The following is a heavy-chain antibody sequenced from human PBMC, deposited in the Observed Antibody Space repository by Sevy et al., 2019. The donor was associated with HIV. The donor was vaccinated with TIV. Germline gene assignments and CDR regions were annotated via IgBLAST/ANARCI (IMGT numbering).Heavy chain of an antibody. CDR2: ISTYNSIR. CDR3: ARSTQVAGRNNWFDP. D-gene: IGHD6-19*01. J-gene: IGHJ5*02. V-gene: IGHV1-18*01. CDR1: GYTFTSYG. Sequence: ASVKVSCKASGYTFTSYGISWVRQAPGQGLEWMGWISTYNSIRNSAQKFRDRVTMTTDTSTSTAYMELRSLGSDDTAVYYCARSTQVAGRNNWFDPWGQGTLVTVSS.